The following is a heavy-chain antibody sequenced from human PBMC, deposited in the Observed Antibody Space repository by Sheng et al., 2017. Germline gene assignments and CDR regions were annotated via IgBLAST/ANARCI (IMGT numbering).Heavy chain of an antibody. D-gene: IGHD6-13*01. CDR3: ARETSAGRDDAFDI. J-gene: IGHJ3*02. CDR2: IWYDGSTK. CDR1: GFTFRSYG. V-gene: IGHV3-33*01. Sequence: QVQLVESGGGVVQPGRSLRLSCAASGFTFRSYGMHWVRQAPGKGLEWVAVIWYDGSTKFHADSVKARFTISRDNSKNTLYLQMNSLRAEDTAVYYCARETSAGRDDAFDIVGTKGQRSPS.